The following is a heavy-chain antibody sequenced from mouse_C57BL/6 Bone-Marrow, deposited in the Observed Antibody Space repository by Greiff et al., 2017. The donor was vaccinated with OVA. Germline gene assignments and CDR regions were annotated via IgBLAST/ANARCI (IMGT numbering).Heavy chain of an antibody. CDR1: GYSFTSYY. CDR2: IYPGSGNT. Sequence: VQLQQSGPELVKPGASVKISCKASGYSFTSYYIHWVKQRPGQGLEWIGWIYPGSGNTKYNEKFKGKATLTADTSSSTAYMQLSSLTSEDSAVYYCARSPRYAMDYWGQGTSVTVSS. J-gene: IGHJ4*01. CDR3: ARSPRYAMDY. V-gene: IGHV1-66*01.